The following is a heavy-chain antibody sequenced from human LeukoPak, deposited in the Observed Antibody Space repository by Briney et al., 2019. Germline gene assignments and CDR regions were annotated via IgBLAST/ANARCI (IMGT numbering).Heavy chain of an antibody. CDR1: GGTFSSYA. CDR2: IIPIFGTA. Sequence: SVKVSCKASGGTFSSYAISWVRQAPGQRLEWMGGIIPIFGTANYAQKFQGRVTITTDESTSTAYLELSSLRSEDTAVYYCARGPRVHYYDSSGYYYFDYWGQGTLVTVSS. D-gene: IGHD3-22*01. J-gene: IGHJ4*02. V-gene: IGHV1-69*05. CDR3: ARGPRVHYYDSSGYYYFDY.